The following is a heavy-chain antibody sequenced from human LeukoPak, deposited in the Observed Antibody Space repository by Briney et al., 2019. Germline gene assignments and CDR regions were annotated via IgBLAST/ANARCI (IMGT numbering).Heavy chain of an antibody. D-gene: IGHD2-21*01. CDR1: GYTFTSYG. CDR3: ARGFGVVIQTSYDY. Sequence: ASVNLSFKASGYTFTSYGISWVRQAPGQGLEGMGWISAYKGNTHYAQKLQRRVTMTTDPSTSTAYMELRSLRSDDTAVYYCARGFGVVIQTSYDYWGQGTLVTVSS. V-gene: IGHV1-18*01. CDR2: ISAYKGNT. J-gene: IGHJ4*02.